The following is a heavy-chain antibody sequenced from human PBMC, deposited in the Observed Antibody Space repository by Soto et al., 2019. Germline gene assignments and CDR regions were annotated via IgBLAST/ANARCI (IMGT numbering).Heavy chain of an antibody. D-gene: IGHD3-3*01. J-gene: IGHJ4*02. Sequence: HPGGSLGLSCAASVFTFSSYAMHWVRQAPGKGLEWVAVISYDGSNKYYADSVKGRFTISRDNSKNTLYLQMNSLRAEDTAVYYCARDTPYYDFWSGFDYWGQGTLVTVSS. CDR2: ISYDGSNK. CDR3: ARDTPYYDFWSGFDY. V-gene: IGHV3-30-3*01. CDR1: VFTFSSYA.